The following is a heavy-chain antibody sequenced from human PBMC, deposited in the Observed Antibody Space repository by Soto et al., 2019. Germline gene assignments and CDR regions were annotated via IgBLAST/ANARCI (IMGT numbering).Heavy chain of an antibody. V-gene: IGHV3-23*01. Sequence: GGSLRLSCATSGFSFRTYAMTWVRQAPGKGLEWGSTVNGNGGGTYYADSVKGRFTISRDNSKNTLYLQMDSLRAEDTATYYCAKDNSLHWFDPWGQGTLVTVSS. CDR3: AKDNSLHWFDP. CDR2: VNGNGGGT. CDR1: GFSFRTYA. J-gene: IGHJ5*02. D-gene: IGHD2-15*01.